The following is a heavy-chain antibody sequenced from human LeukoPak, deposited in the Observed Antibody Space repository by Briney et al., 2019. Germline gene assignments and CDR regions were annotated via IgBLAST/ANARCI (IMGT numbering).Heavy chain of an antibody. J-gene: IGHJ4*02. D-gene: IGHD1-26*01. V-gene: IGHV4-30-4*01. Sequence: SETLSLTCTVSGGSISSGDYYWSWIRQPPGKGLEWIGYIYYSGSTYYNLSLKSRVTISVYTSKNQFSLKLSSVTAADTAVYYCARESGGANHFDYWGQGTLVTVSS. CDR1: GGSISSGDYY. CDR3: ARESGGANHFDY. CDR2: IYYSGST.